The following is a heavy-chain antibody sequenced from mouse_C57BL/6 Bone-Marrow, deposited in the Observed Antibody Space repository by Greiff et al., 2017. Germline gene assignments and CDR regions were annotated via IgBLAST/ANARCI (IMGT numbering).Heavy chain of an antibody. J-gene: IGHJ1*03. V-gene: IGHV1-20*01. CDR1: GYSFTGYF. CDR2: INPYNGDT. Sequence: VQLQQSGPELVKPGDSVKISCKASGYSFTGYFMNWVMQSHGKSLEWIGRINPYNGDTFYNQKFKGKATLTVDKSSSTAHMELRSLSSEDSAVYYCAREDWDWYFDVWGTGTTGTVSA. CDR3: AREDWDWYFDV. D-gene: IGHD4-1*01.